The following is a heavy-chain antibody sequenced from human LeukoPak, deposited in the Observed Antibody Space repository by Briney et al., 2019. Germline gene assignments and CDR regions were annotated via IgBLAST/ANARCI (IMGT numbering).Heavy chain of an antibody. V-gene: IGHV1-46*01. Sequence: ASVKVSCKASGYTFTSYYMHWVRQAPRQGLEWMGIINPSGGSTSYAQKFQGRVTMTRDMSTSTVYMELSSLRSEDTAVYYCARITMTTHDAFDIWGQGTMVTVSS. CDR3: ARITMTTHDAFDI. J-gene: IGHJ3*02. D-gene: IGHD3-22*01. CDR2: INPSGGST. CDR1: GYTFTSYY.